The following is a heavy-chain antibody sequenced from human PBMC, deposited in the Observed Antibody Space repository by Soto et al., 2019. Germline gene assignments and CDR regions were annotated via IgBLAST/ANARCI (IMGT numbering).Heavy chain of an antibody. CDR3: AVYWGASGQFAGFPGLEH. D-gene: IGHD2-8*01. CDR1: GGTFSSYA. V-gene: IGHV1-69*13. Sequence: GASVKVSCKASGGTFSSYAISWVRQAPGQGLEWMGGIIPIFGTASYAQKFQGRVTITADESTSTAYMELSSLRSEDTAVYYCAVYWGASGQFAGFPGLEHWGLGTLVTVSS. CDR2: IIPIFGTA. J-gene: IGHJ5*02.